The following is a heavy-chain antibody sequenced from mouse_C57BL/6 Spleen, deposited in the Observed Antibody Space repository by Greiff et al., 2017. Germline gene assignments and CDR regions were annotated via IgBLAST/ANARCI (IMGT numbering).Heavy chain of an antibody. D-gene: IGHD2-4*01. J-gene: IGHJ2*01. CDR3: ARDDYDGFDY. Sequence: ESGPGLVKPSQSLSLTCSVTGYSITSGYYWNWIRQFPGNKLEWMGYISYDGSNNYNPSLKNRISITRDTSKNQFVLKLNSVTTEDTATYYCARDDYDGFDYWGKGTTLTVSS. CDR2: ISYDGSN. CDR1: GYSITSGYY. V-gene: IGHV3-6*01.